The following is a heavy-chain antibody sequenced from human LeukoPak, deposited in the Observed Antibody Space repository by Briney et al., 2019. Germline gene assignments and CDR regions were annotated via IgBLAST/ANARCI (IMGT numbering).Heavy chain of an antibody. Sequence: GGSLRLSCAASGFTFSSYEMNWVRQAPGKGLEWISYISSSGSSMYYADSVKGRFTISRDNAKNSMYLQMTSLRAGDAAVYYCARGYYSDTTGYNPLDHWGQGTLVTVSS. CDR3: ARGYYSDTTGYNPLDH. CDR1: GFTFSSYE. J-gene: IGHJ4*02. D-gene: IGHD3-22*01. V-gene: IGHV3-48*03. CDR2: ISSSGSSM.